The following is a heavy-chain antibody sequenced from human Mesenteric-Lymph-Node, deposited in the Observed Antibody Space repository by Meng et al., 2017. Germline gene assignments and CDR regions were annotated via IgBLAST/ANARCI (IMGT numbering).Heavy chain of an antibody. CDR2: IKQDGSEK. Sequence: VQLEGSGPGLVKPLQTLSLTCTVSGGSISSGDYYWSWIRQPPGKGLEWVANIKQDGSEKYYVDSVKGRFTISRDNAKNTLYLQMNSLRAEDTAIYYCALSNWLDPWGQGTLVTVSS. V-gene: IGHV3-7*01. J-gene: IGHJ5*02. D-gene: IGHD2/OR15-2a*01. CDR3: ALSNWLDP. CDR1: GGSISSGDYY.